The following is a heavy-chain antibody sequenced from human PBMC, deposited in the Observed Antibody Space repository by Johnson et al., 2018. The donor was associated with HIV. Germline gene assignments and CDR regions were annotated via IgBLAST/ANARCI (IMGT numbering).Heavy chain of an antibody. Sequence: VQLVESGGGVVQPGRSLRLSCEASGFTFDDYTMHWVRQAPGKGLEWVSLISWDGGSTYYADSVKGRFTISRDNAKNSLYLQMNSLRAEDTALYYCARDCNKPGNAFDIWGQGTMVTVSS. J-gene: IGHJ3*02. CDR1: GFTFDDYT. CDR2: ISWDGGST. CDR3: ARDCNKPGNAFDI. V-gene: IGHV3-43*01.